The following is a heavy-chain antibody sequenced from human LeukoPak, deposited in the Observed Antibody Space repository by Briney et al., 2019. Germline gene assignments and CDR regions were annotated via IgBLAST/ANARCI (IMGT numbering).Heavy chain of an antibody. CDR1: GFTFSSYD. CDR3: ARLSEMLRGPEVIYYFEH. J-gene: IGHJ4*02. Sequence: GGSLRLSCAASGFTFSSYDVSWVRQVPGKGLEWVSAIGASEGSTYYADSVKGRFTISRDNSKNTLYLQMNSLRAEDTAVYYCARLSEMLRGPEVIYYFEHWGQGTLVTVSS. V-gene: IGHV3-23*01. CDR2: IGASEGST. D-gene: IGHD3-10*01.